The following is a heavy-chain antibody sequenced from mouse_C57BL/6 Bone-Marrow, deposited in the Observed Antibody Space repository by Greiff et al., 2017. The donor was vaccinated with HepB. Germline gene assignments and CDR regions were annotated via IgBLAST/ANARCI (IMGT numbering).Heavy chain of an antibody. CDR1: GYAFSSYW. CDR2: IYPGDGDT. D-gene: IGHD2-10*01. CDR3: ARSVPTPGYFDV. J-gene: IGHJ1*03. Sequence: VQLQQSGAELVKPGASVKISCKASGYAFSSYWMNWVKQRPGKGLEWIGQIYPGDGDTNYNGKFKGKATLTADKSSSTAYMQLSSLTSEDSAVYFWARSVPTPGYFDVWDTGTTVTVSS. V-gene: IGHV1-80*01.